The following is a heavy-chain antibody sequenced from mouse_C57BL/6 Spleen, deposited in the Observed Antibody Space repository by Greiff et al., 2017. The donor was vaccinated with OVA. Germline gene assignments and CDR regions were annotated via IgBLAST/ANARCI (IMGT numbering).Heavy chain of an antibody. V-gene: IGHV1-26*01. CDR2: INPNNGGT. CDR3: ARPYGSSSWFAY. CDR1: GYTFTDYY. D-gene: IGHD1-1*01. J-gene: IGHJ3*01. Sequence: EVQLQQSGPELVKPGASVKISCKASGYTFTDYYMNWVKQSHGKSLEWIGDINPNNGGTSYNQKFKGKATLTVDKSSSTAYMELRSLTSEDSAVYYCARPYGSSSWFAYWGQGTLVTVSA.